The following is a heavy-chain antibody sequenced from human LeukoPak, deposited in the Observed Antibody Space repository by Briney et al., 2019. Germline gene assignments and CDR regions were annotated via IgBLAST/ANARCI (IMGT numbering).Heavy chain of an antibody. D-gene: IGHD3-10*01. Sequence: PSETLSLTCTVSGGSISSGGYYWSWIRQPPGKGLEWIGYIYHSGSTYYNPSLKSRVTISVDTSKNQFSLKLSSVTAADTAVYYCARRTYYYGSGSLELGYYYYMDVWGKGTTVTVSS. J-gene: IGHJ6*03. CDR1: GGSISSGGYY. CDR2: IYHSGST. CDR3: ARRTYYYGSGSLELGYYYYMDV. V-gene: IGHV4-30-2*02.